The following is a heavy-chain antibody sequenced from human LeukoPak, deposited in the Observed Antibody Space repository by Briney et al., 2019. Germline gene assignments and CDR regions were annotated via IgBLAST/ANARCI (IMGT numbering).Heavy chain of an antibody. CDR1: GFTFSSYA. J-gene: IGHJ4*02. D-gene: IGHD3-3*01. CDR2: ISSSGGST. Sequence: GGSLRLSCAASGFTFSSYAMSWVRQAPGKGLEWVSAISSSGGSTYYADSVKGRFTISRDKSKNTLYLQMNSLRAEDTAVYYCAKASYYDFWSGYAPEYYFDYWGQGTLVTVSS. V-gene: IGHV3-23*01. CDR3: AKASYYDFWSGYAPEYYFDY.